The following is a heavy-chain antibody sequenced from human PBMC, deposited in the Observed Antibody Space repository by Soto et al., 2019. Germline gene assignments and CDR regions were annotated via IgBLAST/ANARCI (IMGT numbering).Heavy chain of an antibody. Sequence: GGSPSLSCAASGFTFSSYSMSWVRQAPGKGLEWVSAISVSGGSTYYADSVKGRFTISRDNSKNTLYLQMNTLRAEDTAVYYCSKFVGPGSYYKPPPPVDYWGQGTLVTVSS. CDR2: ISVSGGST. CDR3: SKFVGPGSYYKPPPPVDY. V-gene: IGHV3-23*01. D-gene: IGHD3-10*01. CDR1: GFTFSSYS. J-gene: IGHJ4*02.